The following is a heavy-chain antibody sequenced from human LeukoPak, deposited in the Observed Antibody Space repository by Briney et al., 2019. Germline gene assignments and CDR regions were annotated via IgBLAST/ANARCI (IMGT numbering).Heavy chain of an antibody. D-gene: IGHD3-3*01. CDR2: IYYSGST. Sequence: SETLSLTCTVSGGSISSGDYYWSWIRQPPGKGLEWIGYIYYSGSTYYKPSLKSRVTISVDTSKNQFSLKLSSVSAADTAVYYCARIENSFWSGSYYFDYWGQGTLVTVTS. CDR3: ARIENSFWSGSYYFDY. V-gene: IGHV4-30-4*08. J-gene: IGHJ4*02. CDR1: GGSISSGDYY.